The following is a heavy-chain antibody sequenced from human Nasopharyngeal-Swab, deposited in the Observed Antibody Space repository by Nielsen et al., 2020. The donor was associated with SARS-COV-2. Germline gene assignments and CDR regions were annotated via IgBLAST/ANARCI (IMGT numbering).Heavy chain of an antibody. CDR3: ARVAWERMHYYFDY. CDR2: IYPSGST. Sequence: SETLSLTCTVSDDSFTSHHWSWIRQPAGKGLEWIGRIYPSGSTNYNPSLKSRVTMSVDTSKNQFFLKLSSVIAADTAVYYCARVAWERMHYYFDYWGPGTLVTVSS. V-gene: IGHV4-4*07. CDR1: DDSFTSHH. D-gene: IGHD1-26*01. J-gene: IGHJ4*02.